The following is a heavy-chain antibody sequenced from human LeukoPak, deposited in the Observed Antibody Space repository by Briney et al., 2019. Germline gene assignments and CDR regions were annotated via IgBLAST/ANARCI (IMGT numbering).Heavy chain of an antibody. D-gene: IGHD6-13*01. V-gene: IGHV5-51*01. CDR1: GYSFTSYW. J-gene: IGHJ6*02. Sequence: GESLKISCKGSGYSFTSYWIGWVRQMPGKGLEWMGIIYPGDSDTRYSPSFQGQVTISADKSISTAYLRWSSLKASDTAMYYCARMGLGIAAAGTNYYYGMDVWGQGTTVTVSS. CDR2: IYPGDSDT. CDR3: ARMGLGIAAAGTNYYYGMDV.